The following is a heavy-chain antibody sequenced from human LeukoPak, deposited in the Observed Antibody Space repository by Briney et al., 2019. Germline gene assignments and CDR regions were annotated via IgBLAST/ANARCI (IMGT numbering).Heavy chain of an antibody. V-gene: IGHV3-53*01. CDR2: IYDGGGT. D-gene: IGHD1-26*01. Sequence: PGGSLRLSCAASGFTASSNYMSWVRQAPGKGLEWLSVIYDGGGTYYADSVKARFTISRDNSKNTLYLQMSSLRAEDMAVYYCARLATSTGSYVDYWGQGTLVTVSS. CDR1: GFTASSNY. CDR3: ARLATSTGSYVDY. J-gene: IGHJ4*02.